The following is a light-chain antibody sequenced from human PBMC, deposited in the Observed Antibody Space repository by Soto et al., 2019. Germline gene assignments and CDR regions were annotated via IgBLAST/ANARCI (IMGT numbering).Light chain of an antibody. Sequence: EIVLTQSPATLSLSPGERATLSCRASQSVSSYLAWYQQKPGQAPRLLIYAASNRATGIPARFSGSGSGTDFTLTISSLEPEDFAVYYCQQRTNWPPLLTFGGGTKVEIK. J-gene: IGKJ4*01. V-gene: IGKV3-11*01. CDR1: QSVSSY. CDR3: QQRTNWPPLLT. CDR2: AAS.